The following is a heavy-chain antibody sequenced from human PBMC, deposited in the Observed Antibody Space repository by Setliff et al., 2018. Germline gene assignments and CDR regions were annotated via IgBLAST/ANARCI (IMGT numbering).Heavy chain of an antibody. Sequence: PSETLSLTCTASDGSIRSGDHYWNWIRQHPGKGLEWLGYIWKSVSTFYNPSLTSRITMSVDTSRNLFSMELASVTAADTAIYYRARKMRMSGRGHWYFDVWGRGTLVTVSS. CDR3: ARKMRMSGRGHWYFDV. V-gene: IGHV4-31*03. CDR1: DGSIRSGDHY. CDR2: IWKSVST. J-gene: IGHJ2*01.